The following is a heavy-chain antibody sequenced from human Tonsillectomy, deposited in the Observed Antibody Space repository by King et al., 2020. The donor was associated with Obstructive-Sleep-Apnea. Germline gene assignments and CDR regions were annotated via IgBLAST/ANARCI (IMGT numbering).Heavy chain of an antibody. V-gene: IGHV3-30*09. CDR3: ARVRVAHGDFPL. Sequence: VQLVESGGGVVQPGRSLRLSCAASGFSFNTYAQHWVRQAPGKGLEWVAGISLDGTNKEYADSGKGRFAISRDNSKYTLYLQMSSLRVEDTALYYCARVRVAHGDFPLWGRGTLVTVSS. CDR2: ISLDGTNK. J-gene: IGHJ2*01. CDR1: GFSFNTYA. D-gene: IGHD4-17*01.